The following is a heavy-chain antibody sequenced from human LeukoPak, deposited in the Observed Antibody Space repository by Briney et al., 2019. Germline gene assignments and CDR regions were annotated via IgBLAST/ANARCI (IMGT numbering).Heavy chain of an antibody. J-gene: IGHJ5*02. D-gene: IGHD5-24*01. V-gene: IGHV4-34*01. CDR2: INHSGST. CDR3: ARGRGDGYNRSWFDP. Sequence: SETLSLTCAVYGGSFSGYYWSWIRQPPGKGLEWIGEINHSGSTNYNPSLKSRVTISVDTSKNQFSLKLSSVTAADTAVYYCARGRGDGYNRSWFDPWGQGTLVTVSS. CDR1: GGSFSGYY.